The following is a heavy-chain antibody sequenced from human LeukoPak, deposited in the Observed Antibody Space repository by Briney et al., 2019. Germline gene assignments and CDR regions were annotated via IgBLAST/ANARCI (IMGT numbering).Heavy chain of an antibody. D-gene: IGHD2-15*01. V-gene: IGHV3-21*01. CDR3: ARDRDPYCSGGSCTIFDY. CDR1: GFTFSTYN. CDR2: ISTSSSYI. J-gene: IGHJ4*02. Sequence: GGSLRLSCAASGFTFSTYNMNWVRQAPGKGLEWVSSISTSSSYIYYADSVKGRFTISRDNARNSLYLQMNSLRVEDTAFYYYARDRDPYCSGGSCTIFDYWGQGTPVTVSS.